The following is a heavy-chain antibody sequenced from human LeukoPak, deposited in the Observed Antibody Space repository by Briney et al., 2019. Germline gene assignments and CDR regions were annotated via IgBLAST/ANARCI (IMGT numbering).Heavy chain of an antibody. D-gene: IGHD3-10*01. V-gene: IGHV3-23*01. CDR3: AKVAPSITMVRGVIAYFDY. Sequence: PGGSLRLSCAASGFTFSSYAMSWVRQAPGKGLEWVSAISGSGGSTYYADSVKGRFTISRDNSKNTLYLQMNSLRADDTAVYYCAKVAPSITMVRGVIAYFDYWGQGTLVTVSS. J-gene: IGHJ4*02. CDR1: GFTFSSYA. CDR2: ISGSGGST.